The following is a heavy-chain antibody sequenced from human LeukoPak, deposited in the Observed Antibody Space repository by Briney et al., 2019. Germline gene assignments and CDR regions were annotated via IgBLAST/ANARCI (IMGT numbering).Heavy chain of an antibody. CDR1: GFTFSSYW. CDR2: IKQDGSEK. J-gene: IGHJ5*02. V-gene: IGHV3-7*01. Sequence: PGGSLRLSCAVSGFTFSSYWMSWVRQAPGKGLEWVANIKQDGSEKNYVDSVKGRFTISRDNAKNTLYLQMNSLRAEDTAVYYCASPGGYCSGGSCYRDNWFDPWGQGTLVTVSS. D-gene: IGHD2-15*01. CDR3: ASPGGYCSGGSCYRDNWFDP.